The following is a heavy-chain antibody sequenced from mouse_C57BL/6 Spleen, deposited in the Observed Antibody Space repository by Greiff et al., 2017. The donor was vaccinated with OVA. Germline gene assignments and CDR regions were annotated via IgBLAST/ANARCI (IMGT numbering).Heavy chain of an antibody. CDR1: GYTFTNYW. D-gene: IGHD3-2*02. CDR2: IYPGGGYT. CDR3: ARGDSSGYFDY. V-gene: IGHV1-63*01. J-gene: IGHJ2*01. Sequence: VKLQESGAELVRPGTSVKMSCKASGYTFTNYWIGWAKQRPGHGLEWIGDIYPGGGYTNYNEKFKGKATLTADKSSSTAYMQFSSLTSEDSAIYYCARGDSSGYFDYWGQGTTLTVSS.